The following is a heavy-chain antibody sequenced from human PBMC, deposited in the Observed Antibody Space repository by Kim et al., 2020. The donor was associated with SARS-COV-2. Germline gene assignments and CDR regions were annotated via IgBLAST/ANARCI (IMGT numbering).Heavy chain of an antibody. V-gene: IGHV4-59*08. Sequence: SETLSLTCTVSGGSISSYSWSWIRQPPGKGLEWIGYVSYSGSTNYNPSLKSRVTISVDTSKNQFSLKLNSVTAADTAVYYCARLSYSSGCFDYWGQGTLVTVSP. CDR3: ARLSYSSGCFDY. D-gene: IGHD6-19*01. CDR2: VSYSGST. CDR1: GGSISSYS. J-gene: IGHJ4*02.